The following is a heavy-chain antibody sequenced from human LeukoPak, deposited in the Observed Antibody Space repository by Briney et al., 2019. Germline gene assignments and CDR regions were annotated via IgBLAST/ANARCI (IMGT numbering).Heavy chain of an antibody. CDR1: GGSISSSSYY. J-gene: IGHJ4*02. Sequence: PSETLSLTCTVSGGSISSSSYYWGWIRQPPGKGLEWIGSVYYSGSTYYNPSLKSRVTMSVDTSKNQFSLRLNSVTAADTAMYYCVKSGGYGLIDYWGQGTLVTVSS. CDR3: VKSGGYGLIDY. CDR2: VYYSGST. D-gene: IGHD1-26*01. V-gene: IGHV4-39*01.